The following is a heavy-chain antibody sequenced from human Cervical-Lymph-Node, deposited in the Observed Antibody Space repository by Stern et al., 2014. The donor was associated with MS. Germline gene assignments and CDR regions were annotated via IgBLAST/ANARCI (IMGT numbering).Heavy chain of an antibody. D-gene: IGHD5-24*01. Sequence: VQLVESGSELKKPGASVKISCEASGYTFTSYAMNWVRQAPGQGLEWMGWINTKTGKPTYAQGVAGRFVFSLDHTGSSAYLQISNLKAEDTAVFYCARGRDGYNDVDYWGQGTLVTVSS. V-gene: IGHV7-4-1*02. CDR2: INTKTGKP. CDR1: GYTFTSYA. CDR3: ARGRDGYNDVDY. J-gene: IGHJ4*02.